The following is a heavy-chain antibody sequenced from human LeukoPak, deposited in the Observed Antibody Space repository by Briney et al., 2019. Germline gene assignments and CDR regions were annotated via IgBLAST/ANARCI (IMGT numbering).Heavy chain of an antibody. CDR1: GGSISSSTYY. CDR3: ASPGSGSYYYFDY. Sequence: SETLSLTCTVSGGSISSSTYYWGWIRQPPGKGLEWIGSIYYSGATYYNPSLKSRVTIPIDTSKNQFSLRLSSVTAADTAVYYCASPGSGSYYYFDYWGQGTLVTVSS. J-gene: IGHJ4*02. D-gene: IGHD1-26*01. CDR2: IYYSGAT. V-gene: IGHV4-39*01.